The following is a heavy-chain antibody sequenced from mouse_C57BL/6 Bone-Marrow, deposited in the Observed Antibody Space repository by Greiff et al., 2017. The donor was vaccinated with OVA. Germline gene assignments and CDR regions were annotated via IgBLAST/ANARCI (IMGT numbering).Heavy chain of an antibody. Sequence: QVQLQQSGAELARPGASVKLSCKASGYTFTSYGISWVKQRTGQGLEWIGEIYPRSGNTYYNEKFKGKATLTADKSSSTAYMALRSLTSEDSAVYFCATPCQYDYGSRRWYFDVWGTGTTVTVSS. CDR2: IYPRSGNT. CDR3: ATPCQYDYGSRRWYFDV. V-gene: IGHV1-81*01. CDR1: GYTFTSYG. J-gene: IGHJ1*03. D-gene: IGHD1-1*01.